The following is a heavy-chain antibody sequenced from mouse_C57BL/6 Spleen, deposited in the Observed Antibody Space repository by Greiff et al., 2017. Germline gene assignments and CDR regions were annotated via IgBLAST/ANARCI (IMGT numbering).Heavy chain of an antibody. J-gene: IGHJ2*01. V-gene: IGHV1-74*01. CDR2: IYPSDGDT. CDR3: AIGSDGYLDY. Sequence: QVQLQQPGAELVKPGASVKVSCKASGYTFTSYWMNWVKQRPGQGLEWIGRIYPSDGDTNYNQKFKGKATLTVDKSSSTAYMQLSSLTSADSAVXDCAIGSDGYLDYWGQGTTLTVSA. CDR1: GYTFTSYW. D-gene: IGHD2-3*01.